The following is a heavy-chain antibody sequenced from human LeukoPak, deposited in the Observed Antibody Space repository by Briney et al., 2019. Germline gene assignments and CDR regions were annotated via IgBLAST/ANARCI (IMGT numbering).Heavy chain of an antibody. CDR1: GYSISSGYY. CDR2: IYHSGST. J-gene: IGHJ6*03. CDR3: ARTTTVRGTYYMDV. V-gene: IGHV4-38-2*02. Sequence: SPSETLTLTCSVSGYSISSGYYWGWIRQPPGKGLEWIGTIYHSGSTNYNPSLKSRVTISVDTSKNRFSLKLRSVTAADTAVYYCARTTTVRGTYYMDVWGKGTTVTVSS. D-gene: IGHD3-10*01.